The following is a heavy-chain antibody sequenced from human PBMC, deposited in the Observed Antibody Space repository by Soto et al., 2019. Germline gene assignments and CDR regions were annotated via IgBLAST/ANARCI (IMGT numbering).Heavy chain of an antibody. J-gene: IGHJ6*02. Sequence: QVQLVQSAAEVKKPGASVRVSCKASGYTFIRYGIAWVRQAPGQGLEWMGWISPYNDYTIYAQKLQGRVTMTADTSTRTVYMELRRPKSDDTAVYSCARGGYYDNTWGKLSHYGLDVWGQGTSVTVSS. D-gene: IGHD3-16*01. V-gene: IGHV1-18*01. CDR2: ISPYNDYT. CDR3: ARGGYYDNTWGKLSHYGLDV. CDR1: GYTFIRYG.